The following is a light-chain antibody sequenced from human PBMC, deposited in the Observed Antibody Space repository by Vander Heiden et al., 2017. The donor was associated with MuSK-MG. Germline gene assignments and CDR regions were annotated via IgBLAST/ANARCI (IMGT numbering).Light chain of an antibody. Sequence: IVMTQSPDSLAVSLGERATINCKSSQSVLFSANNKNYLGWFQQKAGQPPKLLIYWASTRGSGVPDRFSGSGSGTDFSLTISSLQAEDVAVYYCQQYFSTPQTFGQGTKVEIK. V-gene: IGKV4-1*01. CDR2: WAS. J-gene: IGKJ1*01. CDR1: QSVLFSANNKNY. CDR3: QQYFSTPQT.